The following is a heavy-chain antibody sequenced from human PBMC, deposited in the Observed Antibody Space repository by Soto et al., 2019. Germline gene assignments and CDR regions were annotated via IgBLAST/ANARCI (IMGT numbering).Heavy chain of an antibody. CDR2: IIPIFGTA. CDR1: GGTLSSYA. CDR3: ARDHYYDSSGYYYVGAFDI. J-gene: IGHJ3*02. V-gene: IGHV1-69*13. Sequence: SVKVSCKASGGTLSSYAISWARQAPGQGLEWMGGIIPIFGTANYAQKFQGRVTITADGSTSTAYMELSSLRSEDTAVYYCARDHYYDSSGYYYVGAFDIWGQGTMVTVSS. D-gene: IGHD3-22*01.